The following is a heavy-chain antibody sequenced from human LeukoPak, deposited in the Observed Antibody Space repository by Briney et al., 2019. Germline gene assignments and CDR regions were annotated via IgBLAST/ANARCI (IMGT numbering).Heavy chain of an antibody. J-gene: IGHJ4*02. Sequence: GGSLRLSCAASGFTFNSYSMNWVRQAPGKGLEWVSSISSSSYIYYADSVKGRFTISRDNAKNSLYLQMNRLRAEDTAVYYCARDSSGKFDYWGQGTLVTVSS. CDR3: ARDSSGKFDY. CDR1: GFTFNSYS. D-gene: IGHD3-22*01. CDR2: ISSSSYI. V-gene: IGHV3-21*01.